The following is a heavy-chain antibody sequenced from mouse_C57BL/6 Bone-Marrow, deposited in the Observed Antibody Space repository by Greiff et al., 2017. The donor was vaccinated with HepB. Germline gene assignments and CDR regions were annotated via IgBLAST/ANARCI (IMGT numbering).Heavy chain of an antibody. CDR1: GYTFTSYW. V-gene: IGHV1-55*01. Sequence: QVQLQHPGAELVKPGASVKMSCKASGYTFTSYWITWVKQRPGQGLEWIGDIYPGSGSTNYNEKFKSKATLTVDTSSSTAYMQLSSLTSEDSAVYYCARYPYYGSHYYAMDYWGQGTSVTVSS. CDR3: ARYPYYGSHYYAMDY. CDR2: IYPGSGST. J-gene: IGHJ4*01. D-gene: IGHD1-1*01.